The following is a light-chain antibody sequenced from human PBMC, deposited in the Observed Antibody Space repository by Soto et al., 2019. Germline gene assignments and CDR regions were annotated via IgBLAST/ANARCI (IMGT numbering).Light chain of an antibody. J-gene: IGLJ2*01. Sequence: QSVLTQPPSASGSPRQSVTISCTGTSSDVGGYNYVSWYQQHPGKAPKLMIYEVSKRPSGVPDRFSGSKSGNTASLTVSGLQAEDEADYYCSSYAGSNNHVVFGGGTQLTVL. CDR2: EVS. CDR1: SSDVGGYNY. V-gene: IGLV2-8*01. CDR3: SSYAGSNNHVV.